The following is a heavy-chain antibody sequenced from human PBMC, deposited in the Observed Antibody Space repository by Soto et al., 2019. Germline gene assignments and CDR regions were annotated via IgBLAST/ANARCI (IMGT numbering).Heavy chain of an antibody. Sequence: PLVTLSLTCTVADGSISSYYWSWIRQPPGKELEWIGYIYYSGSTNYNPSLKSRVTISVDTSKNQFSLKLSSVTAADTAVYYCARLHYGDYESYCYYYMDVWGKGTTVTVSS. D-gene: IGHD4-17*01. CDR1: DGSISSYY. CDR2: IYYSGST. V-gene: IGHV4-59*08. CDR3: ARLHYGDYESYCYYYMDV. J-gene: IGHJ6*03.